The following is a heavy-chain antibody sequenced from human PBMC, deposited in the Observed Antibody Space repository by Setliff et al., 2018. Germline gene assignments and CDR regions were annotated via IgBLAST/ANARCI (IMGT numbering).Heavy chain of an antibody. CDR3: ARVNNFWSGPIDY. V-gene: IGHV4-39*07. Sequence: PSETLSLTCTVSGGSISSSSYYWGWIRQPPGKGLEWIGSIYYSGSTNYNPSLKSRVTISVDTSKNQFSLKLSSVTAADTAVYYCARVNNFWSGPIDYWGQGTLVTISS. D-gene: IGHD3-3*01. J-gene: IGHJ4*02. CDR1: GGSISSSSYY. CDR2: IYYSGST.